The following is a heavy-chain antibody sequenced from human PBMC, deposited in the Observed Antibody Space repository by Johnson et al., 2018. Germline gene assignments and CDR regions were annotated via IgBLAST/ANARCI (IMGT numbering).Heavy chain of an antibody. Sequence: VQLVESGGGLVQPGGSLRLSCEVSGLTFRNIWMSWVRQGPGKGLEWVANIKPDGSEKHYVDSVKGRLTISRDNAKNSLYLQMNSLRAEDTAVYYCAYSTGWFFDDWGQGTLVTVSS. CDR1: GLTFRNIW. CDR2: IKPDGSEK. CDR3: AYSTGWFFDD. V-gene: IGHV3-7*01. D-gene: IGHD6-19*01. J-gene: IGHJ4*02.